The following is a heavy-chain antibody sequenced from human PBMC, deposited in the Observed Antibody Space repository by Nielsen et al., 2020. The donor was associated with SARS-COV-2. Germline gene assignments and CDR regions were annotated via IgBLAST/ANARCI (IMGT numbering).Heavy chain of an antibody. V-gene: IGHV3-30*04. Sequence: GESLKISCAASGFTFSSYAMHWVRQAPGKGLEWVAVISYDGSNKYYADSVKGRFTISRDNSKNTLYLQMNSLRAEDTAVYYCAKDAGGYSSGWYFDYWGQGTLVTVSS. D-gene: IGHD6-19*01. CDR3: AKDAGGYSSGWYFDY. J-gene: IGHJ4*02. CDR1: GFTFSSYA. CDR2: ISYDGSNK.